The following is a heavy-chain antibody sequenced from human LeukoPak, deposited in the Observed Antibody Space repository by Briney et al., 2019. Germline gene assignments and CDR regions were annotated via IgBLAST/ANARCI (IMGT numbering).Heavy chain of an antibody. Sequence: GGSLRLSCAASGFTFSSYAMHWVRQAPGKGLEWVAVISYDGSNKYYADSVEGRFTISRDNSKNTLYLQMNSLRAEDTAVYYCARSPYDILTGYSYYFDYWGQGTLVTVSS. D-gene: IGHD3-9*01. J-gene: IGHJ4*02. V-gene: IGHV3-30-3*01. CDR3: ARSPYDILTGYSYYFDY. CDR1: GFTFSSYA. CDR2: ISYDGSNK.